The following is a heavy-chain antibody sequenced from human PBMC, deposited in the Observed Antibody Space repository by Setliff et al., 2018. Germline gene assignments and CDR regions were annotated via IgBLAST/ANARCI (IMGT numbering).Heavy chain of an antibody. Sequence: GASVKVSCKTSGYPFTNYGLSWVRQAPGQGLEWMGWISGHNGDTKLAQNFQGRVTVTTDTFTSTAYMELRSLRSDDTAVYYCARDTNTWSFDYWGQGTLVTVSS. CDR3: ARDTNTWSFDY. V-gene: IGHV1-18*01. D-gene: IGHD2-8*01. CDR2: ISGHNGDT. J-gene: IGHJ4*02. CDR1: GYPFTNYG.